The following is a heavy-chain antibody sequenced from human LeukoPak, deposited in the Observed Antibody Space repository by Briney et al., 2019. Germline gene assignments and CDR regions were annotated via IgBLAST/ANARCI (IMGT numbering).Heavy chain of an antibody. CDR1: GYTFTDNY. V-gene: IGHV1-2*06. CDR3: AGAQNYHDRSGYSDDTFDV. CDR2: VNPDSGGI. J-gene: IGHJ3*01. D-gene: IGHD3-22*01. Sequence: ASVKVSCKASGYTFTDNYIHWVRQAPGQGLEWMGRVNPDSGGINYAQKFQGRVTMTRDTSINTAFVELRRLRSDDTATYYCAGAQNYHDRSGYSDDTFDVWGHGTMITASS.